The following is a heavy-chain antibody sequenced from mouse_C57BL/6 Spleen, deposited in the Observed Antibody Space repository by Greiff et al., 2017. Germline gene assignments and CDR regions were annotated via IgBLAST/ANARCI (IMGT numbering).Heavy chain of an antibody. J-gene: IGHJ4*01. CDR1: GYTFTSYG. CDR2: IYPRSGNT. Sequence: QVQLQQSGAELARPGASVKLSCKASGYTFTSYGISWVKQRTGQGLEWIGEIYPRSGNTYYNEKFKGKATLTADKSSSTAYMELRSLTSADSAVYFCARNLLGYAMDYWGQGTSVTVSS. V-gene: IGHV1-81*01. CDR3: ARNLLGYAMDY. D-gene: IGHD2-10*01.